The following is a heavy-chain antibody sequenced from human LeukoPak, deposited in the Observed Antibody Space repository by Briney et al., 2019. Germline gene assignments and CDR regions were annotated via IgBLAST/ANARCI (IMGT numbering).Heavy chain of an antibody. D-gene: IGHD3-9*01. Sequence: TGGSLRLSCAASGFTFSSYSMNWVRQAPGKGLEWVSSISSSSSYIYYADSVKGRFTISRDNAKNSLYLQMNSLRAEDTAVYYCAREYYDILTVTDIWFDPWGQGTLVTVSS. CDR1: GFTFSSYS. V-gene: IGHV3-21*01. J-gene: IGHJ5*02. CDR3: AREYYDILTVTDIWFDP. CDR2: ISSSSSYI.